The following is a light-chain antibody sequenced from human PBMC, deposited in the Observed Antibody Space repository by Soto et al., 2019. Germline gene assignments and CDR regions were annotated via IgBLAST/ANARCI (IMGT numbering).Light chain of an antibody. CDR1: SSDVGGYNY. CDR3: SSYKSSYIYV. Sequence: QSVLTQPASVSGSPGHSITISCTGSSSDVGGYNYVSWYQQYPGKAPSLMFYEVSNRPSGVSDRFSGSKSGIAASLTISALHAEHEADYYCSSYKSSYIYVFGTGTKVT. V-gene: IGLV2-14*01. CDR2: EVS. J-gene: IGLJ1*01.